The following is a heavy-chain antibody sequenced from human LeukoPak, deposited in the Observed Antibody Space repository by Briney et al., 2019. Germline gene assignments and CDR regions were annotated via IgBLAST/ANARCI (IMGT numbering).Heavy chain of an antibody. D-gene: IGHD2-2*01. CDR3: AKRDIVVVPAAIDYYYYGMDV. Sequence: PGGSLRLSSAASGFTFSSYAMSWVRQAPGKGLEWVSAISGSGGSTYYADSVKGRFTISRDNSKNTLYLQMNSLRAEDTAVYYCAKRDIVVVPAAIDYYYYGMDVWGQGTTVTVSS. CDR2: ISGSGGST. J-gene: IGHJ6*02. CDR1: GFTFSSYA. V-gene: IGHV3-23*01.